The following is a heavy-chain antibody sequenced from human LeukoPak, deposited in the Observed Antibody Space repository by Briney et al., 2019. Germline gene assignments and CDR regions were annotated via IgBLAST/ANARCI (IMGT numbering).Heavy chain of an antibody. V-gene: IGHV4-59*08. J-gene: IGHJ3*02. Sequence: SETLSLTCTVSGGSISSYYWSWIRQPPGKGLERIGYIYYSGSTNYNPSLKSRVTISVDTSKNQFSLKLSSVTAADTGVYYCARCIDRSGYYPGAFDIWGQGTMVTVSS. D-gene: IGHD3-22*01. CDR1: GGSISSYY. CDR3: ARCIDRSGYYPGAFDI. CDR2: IYYSGST.